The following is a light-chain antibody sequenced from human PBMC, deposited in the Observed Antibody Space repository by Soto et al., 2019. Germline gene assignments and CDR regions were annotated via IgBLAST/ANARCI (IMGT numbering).Light chain of an antibody. CDR3: QQYNSYWT. CDR2: DAS. Sequence: DIQMTQSPSSLCASVGNRDTITCRASQIISTYLNWYQKKPGKAPNLLIYDASRLQSGVPSRFSGSGGGTDFTLTISSLQPDDFATYYCQQYNSYWTFGQGTKVDIK. J-gene: IGKJ1*01. V-gene: IGKV1-39*01. CDR1: QIISTY.